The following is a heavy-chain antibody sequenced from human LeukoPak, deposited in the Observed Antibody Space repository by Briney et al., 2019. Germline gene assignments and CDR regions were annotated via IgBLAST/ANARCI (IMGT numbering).Heavy chain of an antibody. Sequence: GASVKVSCKASGGTFSSYAISWVRQAPGQGLEWMGGIIPIFGTANYAQKFQGRVTITTDESTSTAYMELSSLRSEDTAVYYCARDPPSQTLPWYYYYMDVWGKGTTVTVSS. CDR1: GGTFSSYA. V-gene: IGHV1-69*05. J-gene: IGHJ6*03. CDR2: IIPIFGTA. CDR3: ARDPPSQTLPWYYYYMDV.